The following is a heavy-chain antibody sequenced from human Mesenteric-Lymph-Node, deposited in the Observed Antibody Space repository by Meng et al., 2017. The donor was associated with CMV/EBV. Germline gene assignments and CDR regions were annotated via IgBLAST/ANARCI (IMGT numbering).Heavy chain of an antibody. CDR2: IKEDGSEQ. CDR1: GFSFSRFW. V-gene: IGHV3-7*01. D-gene: IGHD3-16*01. Sequence: GGSLRLSCAASGFSFSRFWMTWVRQAPGKGLGWVANIKEDGSEQYYVDSVKGRFTVSRDNAWNSLYLQMNSLRAEDTALYYCAKDHVWGALDVWGQGTTVTVSS. J-gene: IGHJ6*02. CDR3: AKDHVWGALDV.